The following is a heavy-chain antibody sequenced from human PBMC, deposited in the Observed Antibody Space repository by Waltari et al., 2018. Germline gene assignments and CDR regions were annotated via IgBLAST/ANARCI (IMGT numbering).Heavy chain of an antibody. CDR3: ATVIAGCSASSCYLDS. CDR2: ISSTSRNT. V-gene: IGHV3-23*01. Sequence: EVQLLESGGGLVQPGGSLRLSCTASGFTFSPYAMSWVRQAPGKGLDWVSSISSTSRNTYYADSVMGRFTISRDNSKNTLYLQMNRLRPEDTAMHYCATVIAGCSASSCYLDSWGQGTLVTVSS. D-gene: IGHD2-15*01. CDR1: GFTFSPYA. J-gene: IGHJ4*02.